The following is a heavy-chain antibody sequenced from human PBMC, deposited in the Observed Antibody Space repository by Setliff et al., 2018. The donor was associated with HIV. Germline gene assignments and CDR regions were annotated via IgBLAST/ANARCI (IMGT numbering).Heavy chain of an antibody. CDR2: IIPIFGTT. Sequence: SVKVSCKASGDTFSTYTIGWVRQAPGQGLEWMGGIIPIFGTTTYAQNLQDRLTITADESTSTAYIQLSSLRSEDTAVYFCARQMYPESGRNWFDSWGQGTLVTVSS. D-gene: IGHD2-8*01. V-gene: IGHV1-69*13. CDR1: GDTFSTYT. J-gene: IGHJ5*01. CDR3: ARQMYPESGRNWFDS.